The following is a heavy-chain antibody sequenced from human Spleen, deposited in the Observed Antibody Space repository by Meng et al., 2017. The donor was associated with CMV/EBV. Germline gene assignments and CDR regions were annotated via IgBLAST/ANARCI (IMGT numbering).Heavy chain of an antibody. V-gene: IGHV4-31*03. CDR2: IYYSGSA. CDR1: GGSISSGDYY. Sequence: SETLSLTCTVSGGSISSGDYYWSWIRQHPGKGLEWIGYIYYSGSAYYNPSLESRVIMSVDTSKKQFSLKLTSVTAADTAVYYCARESSVRDILTTLYNGFFDSWGQGTLVTVSS. J-gene: IGHJ4*02. CDR3: ARESSVRDILTTLYNGFFDS. D-gene: IGHD3-9*01.